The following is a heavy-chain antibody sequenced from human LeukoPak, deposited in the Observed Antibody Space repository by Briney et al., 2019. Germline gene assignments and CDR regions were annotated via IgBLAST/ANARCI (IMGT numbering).Heavy chain of an antibody. Sequence: GSLRLSCAASGFTFSSYSMNWIRQPPGKGLEWIGEINHSGSTNYNPPLKSRVTISVDTSKNQFSLKLSSVTAADTAVYYCARKRSIAVAGRPPYNWFDPWGQGTLVTVSS. CDR1: GFTFSSYS. V-gene: IGHV4-34*01. CDR2: INHSGST. D-gene: IGHD6-19*01. CDR3: ARKRSIAVAGRPPYNWFDP. J-gene: IGHJ5*02.